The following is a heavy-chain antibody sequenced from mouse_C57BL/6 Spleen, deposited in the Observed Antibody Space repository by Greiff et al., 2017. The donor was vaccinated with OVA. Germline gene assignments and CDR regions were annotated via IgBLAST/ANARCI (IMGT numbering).Heavy chain of an antibody. Sequence: EVKLVESGPELVKPGDSVKISCKASGYSFTGYFMNWVMQSHGKSLEWIGRINPYNGDTFYNQKFKGKATLTVDKSSSTAHMERRSLTSEDSAVYYCARLDSLGYWGQGTTLTVSS. CDR1: GYSFTGYF. CDR3: ARLDSLGY. J-gene: IGHJ2*01. V-gene: IGHV1-20*01. CDR2: INPYNGDT. D-gene: IGHD4-1*01.